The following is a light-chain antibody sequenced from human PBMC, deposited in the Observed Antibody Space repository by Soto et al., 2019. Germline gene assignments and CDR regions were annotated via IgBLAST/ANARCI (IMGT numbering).Light chain of an antibody. Sequence: DIQMTQSPYSLSASVGDRVSVTCRASQSISTCFNWYQQRPWEAPKLLIYAASSLQSGVPSRFSGSGSGAEFTLTIGSMQPEDFATYYCQQSYTTPRTFGQGTKVEVK. CDR1: QSISTC. CDR3: QQSYTTPRT. V-gene: IGKV1-39*01. CDR2: AAS. J-gene: IGKJ1*01.